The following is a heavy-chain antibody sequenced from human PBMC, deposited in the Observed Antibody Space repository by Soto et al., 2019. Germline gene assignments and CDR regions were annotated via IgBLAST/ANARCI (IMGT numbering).Heavy chain of an antibody. CDR2: FSGSGGST. J-gene: IGHJ4*02. D-gene: IGHD3-3*01. V-gene: IGHV3-23*01. Sequence: GGSLRLSCAASGFTFSSYAMSWVRQAPGKGLEWVSAFSGSGGSTYYSDSVKGLFTISRDNSKNTLYLQMNSLRAEDTAVYYCAKLGLGPSYFDYWGQGTLVTVSS. CDR1: GFTFSSYA. CDR3: AKLGLGPSYFDY.